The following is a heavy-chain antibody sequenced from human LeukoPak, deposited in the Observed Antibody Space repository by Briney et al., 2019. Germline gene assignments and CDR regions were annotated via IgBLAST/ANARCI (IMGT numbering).Heavy chain of an antibody. V-gene: IGHV4-34*01. Sequence: PSXTLSLTCAVYGGSFSGYYWSWIRQPPGKGLEWMGEINHSGSTNYNPSLKSRVTISVDTSKNQFSLKLSSVTAADTAVYYCARRPVYCSSTSCAPRAFDYWGQGTLVTVSS. CDR1: GGSFSGYY. D-gene: IGHD2-2*01. J-gene: IGHJ4*02. CDR3: ARRPVYCSSTSCAPRAFDY. CDR2: INHSGST.